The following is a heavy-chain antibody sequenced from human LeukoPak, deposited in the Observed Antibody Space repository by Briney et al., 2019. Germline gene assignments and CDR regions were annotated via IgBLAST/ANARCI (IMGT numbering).Heavy chain of an antibody. D-gene: IGHD1-26*01. CDR3: ARLAPRMVGAWIDY. Sequence: GASLKISFKGSGSRFTNYWIGWVRPMPGKGLEWMGTIYPGDSDTRYSPSFQGQVTISADKSITTAYLQWSSLKASDTAMYYCARLAPRMVGAWIDYWGQGTLVTVSS. CDR2: IYPGDSDT. J-gene: IGHJ4*02. CDR1: GSRFTNYW. V-gene: IGHV5-51*01.